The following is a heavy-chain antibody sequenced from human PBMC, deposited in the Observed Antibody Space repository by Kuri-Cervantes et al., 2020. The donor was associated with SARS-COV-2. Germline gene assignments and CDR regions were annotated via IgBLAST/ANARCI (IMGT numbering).Heavy chain of an antibody. V-gene: IGHV4-59*01. J-gene: IGHJ6*02. CDR2: IYYSGDT. D-gene: IGHD2-8*01. Sequence: SETLSLTCTVSGGSMRYFYWIWTRQPPGRGLEWIGYIYYSGDTDYNPSLKSRVTISIDTSKNQLSLKMSSVTAADRAVYYCARHFNDCSNGVCRTYYYYSMDVWGQGTTVTVSS. CDR3: ARHFNDCSNGVCRTYYYYSMDV. CDR1: GGSMRYFY.